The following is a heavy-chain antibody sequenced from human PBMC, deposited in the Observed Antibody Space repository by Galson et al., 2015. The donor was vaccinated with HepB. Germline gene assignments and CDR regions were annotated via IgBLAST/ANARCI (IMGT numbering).Heavy chain of an antibody. CDR1: GFTFSSYW. V-gene: IGHV3-74*01. Sequence: SLRLSCAASGFTFSSYWMHWVRQAPGKGLVWVSRINSDGSSTSYADSVKGRFTISRDNAKNTLYLQMNSLRAEDTAVYYCARDRTIVGATEWFDPWGQGTLVTVSS. J-gene: IGHJ5*02. CDR2: INSDGSST. CDR3: ARDRTIVGATEWFDP. D-gene: IGHD1-26*01.